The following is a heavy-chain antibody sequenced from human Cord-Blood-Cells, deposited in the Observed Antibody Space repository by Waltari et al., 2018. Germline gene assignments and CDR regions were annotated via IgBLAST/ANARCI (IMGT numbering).Heavy chain of an antibody. CDR2: INHSGST. D-gene: IGHD6-19*01. Sequence: QVQLQQWGAGLLKPSETLSLTCAVYGGSFSGYYWSWIRQPPGKGLEWIGEINHSGSTNYNPSIKSRVTISVDTSKNQFSLKLSSGTAADTAVYYCARARRNLVAVAGRWFDPWGQGTLVTVSS. CDR3: ARARRNLVAVAGRWFDP. J-gene: IGHJ5*02. V-gene: IGHV4-34*01. CDR1: GGSFSGYY.